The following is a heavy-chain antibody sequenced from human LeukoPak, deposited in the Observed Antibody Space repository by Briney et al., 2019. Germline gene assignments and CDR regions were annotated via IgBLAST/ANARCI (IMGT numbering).Heavy chain of an antibody. D-gene: IGHD3-22*01. CDR2: ISGGGGET. CDR1: GFTFSNNA. Sequence: GGSLRLSCAASGFTFSNNAMHWVRQAPGKGLEWVSSISGGGGETYYVDSVKGRFIISRDNSKNTLYLQMNGLRAEDTAVYYCAKSGGYSAGGFDPWGQGTLVTVSS. J-gene: IGHJ5*02. CDR3: AKSGGYSAGGFDP. V-gene: IGHV3-23*01.